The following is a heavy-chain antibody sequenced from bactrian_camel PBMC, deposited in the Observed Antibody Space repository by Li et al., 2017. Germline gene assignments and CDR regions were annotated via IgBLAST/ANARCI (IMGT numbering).Heavy chain of an antibody. Sequence: HVQLVESGGGSVQPGGSLTLSCIVSGHAYRHTCMGWFRQAPGKEREGVATIYTGGGSTYYADSVKGRFTISRDNVRSTLYLEMNNLKPEDTAMYYCAATNRWSDGPWLLMLEGMEYWGQGTQVTVS. D-gene: IGHD1*01. CDR2: IYTGGGST. V-gene: IGHV3S54*01. J-gene: IGHJ7*01. CDR1: GHAYRHTC.